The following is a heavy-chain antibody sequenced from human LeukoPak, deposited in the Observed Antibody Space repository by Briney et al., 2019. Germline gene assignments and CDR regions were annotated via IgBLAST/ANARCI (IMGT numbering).Heavy chain of an antibody. V-gene: IGHV1-2*02. Sequence: ASVKVSCKASGYTFTGYYMHWVRQAPGQGLEWMGWINPNSGGTNYAQKFQGRVTMTRDTSISTAYMELSRLRSDDTAVYYCARSPRGSYSSFDPWGQGTLVTVSS. J-gene: IGHJ5*02. CDR2: INPNSGGT. D-gene: IGHD1-26*01. CDR3: ARSPRGSYSSFDP. CDR1: GYTFTGYY.